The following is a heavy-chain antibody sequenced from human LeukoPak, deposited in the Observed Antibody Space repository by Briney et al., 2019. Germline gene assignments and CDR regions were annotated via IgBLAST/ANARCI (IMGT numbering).Heavy chain of an antibody. V-gene: IGHV4-59*01. D-gene: IGHD3-10*01. CDR2: IYYSGST. CDR3: ARGSITMVRGVSYWFDP. CDR1: GGSISSYY. J-gene: IGHJ5*02. Sequence: SETLSLTCAVSGGSISSYYWSWIRQPPGKGLEWIGYIYYSGSTNYNPSLKSRVTISVDTSKNQFSLKLSSVTAADTAVYYCARGSITMVRGVSYWFDPWGQGTLVTVSS.